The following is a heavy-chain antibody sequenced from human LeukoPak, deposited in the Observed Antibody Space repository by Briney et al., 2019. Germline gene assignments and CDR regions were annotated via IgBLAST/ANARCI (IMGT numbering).Heavy chain of an antibody. CDR1: GYSFTSYW. D-gene: IGHD5-12*01. J-gene: IGHJ4*02. CDR3: SRRATAKGGSFDY. Sequence: RGESLKISCKGSGYSFTSYWISWVRQMPGKGLEWMGRIDPSDSYTNYSPSFQGHVTISADKSISTAYLQWSSLKASDTAMYYFSRRATAKGGSFDYWGQGTLVTVSS. V-gene: IGHV5-10-1*01. CDR2: IDPSDSYT.